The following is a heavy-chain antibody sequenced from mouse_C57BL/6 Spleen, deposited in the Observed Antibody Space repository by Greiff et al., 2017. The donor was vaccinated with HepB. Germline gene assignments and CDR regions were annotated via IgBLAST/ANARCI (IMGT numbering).Heavy chain of an antibody. Sequence: EVKVVESGGDLVKPGGSLKLSCAASGFTFSSYGMSWVRQTPDKRLEWVATISSGGSYTYYPDSVKGRFTISRDNAKNTLYLQMSSLKSEDTAMYYCARRKIYYGYDDGYWYFDVWGTGTTVTVSS. CDR1: GFTFSSYG. CDR2: ISSGGSYT. J-gene: IGHJ1*03. V-gene: IGHV5-6*02. CDR3: ARRKIYYGYDDGYWYFDV. D-gene: IGHD2-2*01.